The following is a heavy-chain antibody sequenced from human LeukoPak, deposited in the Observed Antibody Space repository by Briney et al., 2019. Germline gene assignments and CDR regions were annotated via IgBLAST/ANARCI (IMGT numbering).Heavy chain of an antibody. CDR2: IYTAGST. V-gene: IGHV4-4*07. J-gene: IGHJ6*03. D-gene: IGHD5-12*01. Sequence: SETLSLTCTISGGSLSRYYWSWIRQPAGKGLEWIGRIYTAGSTNYNPSLKSRVTMSVDTSKNQFSLELSSVTAADTGVYYCVRGGYDYWTDDYYYYMDVWGKGTTVAVSS. CDR3: VRGGYDYWTDDYYYYMDV. CDR1: GGSLSRYY.